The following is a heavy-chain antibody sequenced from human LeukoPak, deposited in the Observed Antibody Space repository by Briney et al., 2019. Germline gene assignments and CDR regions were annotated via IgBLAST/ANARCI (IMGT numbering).Heavy chain of an antibody. CDR3: ARDLGPDSSGYQEFDY. J-gene: IGHJ4*02. CDR2: INPNSGGT. D-gene: IGHD3-22*01. CDR1: GYTFTGYY. V-gene: IGHV1-2*02. Sequence: ASVKVSCKASGYTFTGYYMHWVRQAPGQGLEWMGWINPNSGGTNYAQKFQGRVTMTRDTSISTAYMELSRLRSDDTAVHYCARDLGPDSSGYQEFDYWGQGTLVTVSS.